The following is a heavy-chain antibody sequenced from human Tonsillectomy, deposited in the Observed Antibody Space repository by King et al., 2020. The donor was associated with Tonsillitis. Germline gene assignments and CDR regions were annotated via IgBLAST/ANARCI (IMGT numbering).Heavy chain of an antibody. V-gene: IGHV3-48*01. J-gene: IGHJ4*02. CDR1: GFSFSSYA. CDR2: IGGSSSSVI. CDR3: ARSEYFYFWSTFGPIDY. Sequence: DVQLVESGGGLVQPGGSLRLSCAASGFSFSSYAMNWVRQAPGKGLEWVSYIGGSSSSVIYYADSVKGRFTISRDNAKSSLYLQINSMRAEDTAVYYCARSEYFYFWSTFGPIDYWGQGILVTVSS. D-gene: IGHD3-3*01.